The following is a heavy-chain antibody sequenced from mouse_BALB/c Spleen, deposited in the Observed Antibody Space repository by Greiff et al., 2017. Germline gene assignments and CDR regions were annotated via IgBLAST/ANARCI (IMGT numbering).Heavy chain of an antibody. D-gene: IGHD2-1*01. V-gene: IGHV1S81*02. CDR2: INPSNGRT. CDR3: ASYGNLYYAMDY. CDR1: GYTFTSYW. Sequence: VQLQQPGAELVKPGASVKLSCKASGYTFTSYWMHWVKQRPGQGLEWIGEINPSNGRTNYNEKFKSKATLTVDKSSSTAYMQLSSLTSEDSAVYYCASYGNLYYAMDYWGQGTSVTVSS. J-gene: IGHJ4*01.